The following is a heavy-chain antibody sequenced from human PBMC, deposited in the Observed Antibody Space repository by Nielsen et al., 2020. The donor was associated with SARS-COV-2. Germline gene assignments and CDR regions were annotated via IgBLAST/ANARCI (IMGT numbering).Heavy chain of an antibody. V-gene: IGHV3-23*01. J-gene: IGHJ4*02. CDR2: ISGSGAST. Sequence: GESLKISCAASGFTFSSYAMSWVRQAPGKGLEWVSAISGSGASTYYADSVKGRFTISRDNSKNTLYLQMNSLRTEDTAVYYCAKVEGGYSYGPVDYWGQGTLVTVSS. D-gene: IGHD5-18*01. CDR1: GFTFSSYA. CDR3: AKVEGGYSYGPVDY.